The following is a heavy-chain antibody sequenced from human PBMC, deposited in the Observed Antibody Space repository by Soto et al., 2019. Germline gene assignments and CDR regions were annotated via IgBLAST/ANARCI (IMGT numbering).Heavy chain of an antibody. CDR3: ARDGYSGSYYYYYGMDV. Sequence: QVQLVESGGGVVQPGRSLRLSCAASGFTFSSYGMHWVRQAPGKGLELVAVIWYDGSNKYYADSVKGRFTISRDNSKNTLYLQMNSLRAEDTAVYYCARDGYSGSYYYYYGMDVWGQGTTVTVSS. V-gene: IGHV3-33*01. J-gene: IGHJ6*02. CDR1: GFTFSSYG. CDR2: IWYDGSNK. D-gene: IGHD1-26*01.